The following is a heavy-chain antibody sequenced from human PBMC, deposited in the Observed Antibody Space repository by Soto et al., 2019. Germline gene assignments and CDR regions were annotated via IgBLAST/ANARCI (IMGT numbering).Heavy chain of an antibody. CDR1: GGSISSYD. V-gene: IGHV4-59*01. Sequence: SETLSLTCSVSGGSISSYDWSWIRQPPGKGLEWIGYIYYSGSTNYNPSLKSRVTISVDTSKNQFSLKLSSVTAADTAVYYCARSYYYGSGSYYFDYWGQGTLVTVSS. J-gene: IGHJ4*02. CDR3: ARSYYYGSGSYYFDY. D-gene: IGHD3-10*01. CDR2: IYYSGST.